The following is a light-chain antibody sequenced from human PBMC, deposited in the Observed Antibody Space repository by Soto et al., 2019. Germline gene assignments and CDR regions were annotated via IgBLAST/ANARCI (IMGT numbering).Light chain of an antibody. V-gene: IGKV1-12*01. CDR2: GAF. CDR3: QQADSYPIT. Sequence: DIQMTQSPSSVSVSVGDRVTITCRASLDINRWLAWYQVRPGKPPKLQIAGAFVLQSGVPSRFSGSGYGTDFALTIDNLQPEDFATYYCQQADSYPITFGQGTRLEI. CDR1: LDINRW. J-gene: IGKJ5*01.